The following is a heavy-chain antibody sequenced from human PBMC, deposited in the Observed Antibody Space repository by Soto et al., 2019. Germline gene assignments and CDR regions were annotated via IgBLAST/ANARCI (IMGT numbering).Heavy chain of an antibody. J-gene: IGHJ4*02. CDR2: IYYSGST. V-gene: IGHV4-59*01. CDR1: GGSISSYY. CDR3: ARHSDYRYYFDY. Sequence: SETLSLTCTVSGGSISSYYWSWIRQPPGKGLEWIGYIYYSGSTNYNPSLKSRVTISVDTSKNQFSLKLSSVTAADTAVYYCARHSDYRYYFDYWGQGTQVTVSS. D-gene: IGHD4-4*01.